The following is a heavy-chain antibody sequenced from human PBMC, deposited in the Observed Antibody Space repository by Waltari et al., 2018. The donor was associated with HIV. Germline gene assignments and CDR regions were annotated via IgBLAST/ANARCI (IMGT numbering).Heavy chain of an antibody. CDR2: IRSKAYGGTT. CDR3: TKGRMTTDY. CDR1: GFTFGDYA. Sequence: EVQLVESGGGLVQPGRSLRLSCTASGFTFGDYALSWFRQAPGKGLEWVGCIRSKAYGGTTEYAASVKGRFTISRDDSRSIAYLQMNSLQTEDTAVYYCTKGRMTTDYWGQGTLVTVSS. V-gene: IGHV3-49*03. D-gene: IGHD4-17*01. J-gene: IGHJ4*02.